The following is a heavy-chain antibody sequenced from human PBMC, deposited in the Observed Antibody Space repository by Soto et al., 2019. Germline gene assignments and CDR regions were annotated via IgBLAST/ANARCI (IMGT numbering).Heavy chain of an antibody. CDR1: GYTFTSYG. CDR2: ISAYNGNT. Sequence: ASVKVSCKASGYTFTSYGISWVRQAPGQGLEWMGWISAYNGNTNYAQKLQGRVTMTTDASTSTAYMELRSLRSDDTAVYYCARSGGWFGELNDAFDIWGQGTMVTVSS. D-gene: IGHD3-10*01. J-gene: IGHJ3*02. V-gene: IGHV1-18*01. CDR3: ARSGGWFGELNDAFDI.